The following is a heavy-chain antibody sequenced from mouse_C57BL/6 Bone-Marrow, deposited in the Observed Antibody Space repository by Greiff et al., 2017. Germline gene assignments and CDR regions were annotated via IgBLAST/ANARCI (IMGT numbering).Heavy chain of an antibody. V-gene: IGHV1-64*01. CDR1: GYTFTSYW. D-gene: IGHD2-4*01. Sequence: VKLQQPGAELVKPGASVKLSCKASGYTFTSYWVHWVKQRPGQGLEWIGMIHPNSGSTNYNEKFKSKATLTVDKSSSTAYMQLSSLTSEDSAVYYCVYDYDGYAMDYWGQGTSVTVSS. CDR2: IHPNSGST. CDR3: VYDYDGYAMDY. J-gene: IGHJ4*01.